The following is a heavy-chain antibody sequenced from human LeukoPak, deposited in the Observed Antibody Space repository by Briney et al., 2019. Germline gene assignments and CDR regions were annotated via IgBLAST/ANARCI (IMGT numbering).Heavy chain of an antibody. CDR2: ISAYNGNT. CDR3: ARDYDILTGYPNWFDP. V-gene: IGHV1-18*01. Sequence: ASVKVSFKASGYTFTSYGISWVRQAPGQGLEWMGWISAYNGNTNYAQKLQGRVTMTTDTSTSTAYMELRSLRSDDTAVYYCARDYDILTGYPNWFDPWGQGTLVTVSS. CDR1: GYTFTSYG. J-gene: IGHJ5*02. D-gene: IGHD3-9*01.